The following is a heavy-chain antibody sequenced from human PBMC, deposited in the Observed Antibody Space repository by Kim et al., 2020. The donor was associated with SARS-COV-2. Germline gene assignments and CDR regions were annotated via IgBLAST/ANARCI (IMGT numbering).Heavy chain of an antibody. CDR1: GFTFSSYS. J-gene: IGHJ4*02. V-gene: IGHV3-21*01. D-gene: IGHD3-22*01. CDR2: ISSSSSYI. CDR3: ARASSFLYYYDSSGYYPSDFGY. Sequence: GGSLRLSCAASGFTFSSYSMNWVRQAPGKGLEWVSSISSSSSYIYYADSVKGRFTISRDNAKNSLYLQMNSLRAEDTAVYYCARASSFLYYYDSSGYYPSDFGYWGQVTLVTVSS.